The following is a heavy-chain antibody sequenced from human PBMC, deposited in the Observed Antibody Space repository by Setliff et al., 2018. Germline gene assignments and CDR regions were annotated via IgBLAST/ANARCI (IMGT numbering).Heavy chain of an antibody. J-gene: IGHJ4*02. CDR2: IYHSGNT. CDR1: GDSISSTYH. Sequence: SETLSLTCNVSGDSISSTYHWGWIRQSPGKGLEWIGTIYHSGNTYYNPSLNSRLTISVDTSKNQFSLRLTSVTAADTAIYYCARDVEQKLAAAGTVSNYWGQGTLVTVSS. D-gene: IGHD6-13*01. CDR3: ARDVEQKLAAAGTVSNY. V-gene: IGHV4-38-2*02.